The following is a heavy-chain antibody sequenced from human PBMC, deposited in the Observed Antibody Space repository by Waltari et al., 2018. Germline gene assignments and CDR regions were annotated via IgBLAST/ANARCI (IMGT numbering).Heavy chain of an antibody. J-gene: IGHJ4*02. D-gene: IGHD3-22*01. V-gene: IGHV3-74*01. CDR3: ARVGIRGSGYYRGVDF. CDR2: INGDGRRT. Sequence: EVQLVESGGGLVQPGGSLRLSCAASGFTFSSHWMHWVRQAPGKGLGWGSRINGDGRRTSYADSVKGRFTISRDNAKNTLYLQMNNLRAEDTAVYYCARVGIRGSGYYRGVDFWGQGTLVTVSS. CDR1: GFTFSSHW.